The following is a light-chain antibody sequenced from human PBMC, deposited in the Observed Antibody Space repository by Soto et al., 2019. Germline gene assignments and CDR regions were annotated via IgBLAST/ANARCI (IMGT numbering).Light chain of an antibody. J-gene: IGKJ1*01. V-gene: IGKV3-20*01. Sequence: EIVLTQSTVTLSLSPGERATVSCRASQRVSSSYLAWYQQKPAQAPRLLIYGGSSRATGIPDRFSGSGSGTDFTLTISRLEPEDFEVYYCQQYGSAPWEFGQGTKVDIK. CDR1: QRVSSSY. CDR3: QQYGSAPWE. CDR2: GGS.